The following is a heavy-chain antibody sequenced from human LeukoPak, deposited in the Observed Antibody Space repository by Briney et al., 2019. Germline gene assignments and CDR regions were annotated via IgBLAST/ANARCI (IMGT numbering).Heavy chain of an antibody. Sequence: GGSLRLSCAASGFTVSTSYMSWVRQAPGKGLEWVSIIYGGGSTKYAASVKGRFTISRANSTNTVSLQMNSLRAEDTAVYYCARDSNASYAFDLWGQGTMVTVSS. D-gene: IGHD3-22*01. CDR1: GFTVSTSY. J-gene: IGHJ3*01. V-gene: IGHV3-53*01. CDR3: ARDSNASYAFDL. CDR2: IYGGGST.